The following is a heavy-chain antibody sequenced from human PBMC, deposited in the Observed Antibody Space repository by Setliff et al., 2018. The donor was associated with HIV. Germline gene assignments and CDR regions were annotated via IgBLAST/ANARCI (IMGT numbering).Heavy chain of an antibody. J-gene: IGHJ4*02. D-gene: IGHD3-10*01. CDR3: ARDDPIRKEVASGLDY. CDR2: ISGYNGKT. Sequence: ASVKVSCKASGYAFTMYGITWVRQAPGQGLEWMGWISGYNGKTNYAQNFQGRVTMTTDTSTSTAYMEVWSLSYDDTAVYYCARDDPIRKEVASGLDYWGQGTMVTVSS. V-gene: IGHV1-18*01. CDR1: GYAFTMYG.